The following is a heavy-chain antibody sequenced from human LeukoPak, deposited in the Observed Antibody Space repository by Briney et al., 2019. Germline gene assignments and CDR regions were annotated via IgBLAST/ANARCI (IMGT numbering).Heavy chain of an antibody. V-gene: IGHV4-39*01. Sequence: PGGSLRLSCAASGFTFSSYEMNWVRQAPGKGLEWIGSIYYSGSTYYNPSLKSRVTISVDTSKNQFSLKLSSVTAADTAVYYCARHLVAGPYYYYYYYMDVWGKGTTVTISS. CDR2: IYYSGST. J-gene: IGHJ6*03. CDR3: ARHLVAGPYYYYYYYMDV. D-gene: IGHD6-19*01. CDR1: GFTFSSYE.